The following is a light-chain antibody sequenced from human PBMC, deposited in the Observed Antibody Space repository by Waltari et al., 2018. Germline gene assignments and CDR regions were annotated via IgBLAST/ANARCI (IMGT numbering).Light chain of an antibody. CDR2: EVT. V-gene: IGLV2-23*02. CDR1: SNDVGKYNL. CDR3: CSYGGSFDPYLV. Sequence: QSALTQPDSVSGSPGQSSTMSCIGTSNDVGKYNLVSCSQQHPGKVPKLIIYEVTKRPSGISNRFSGSKSGSTASLTLSGLQAEDEADYYCCSYGGSFDPYLVFGGGTKLTVL. J-gene: IGLJ2*01.